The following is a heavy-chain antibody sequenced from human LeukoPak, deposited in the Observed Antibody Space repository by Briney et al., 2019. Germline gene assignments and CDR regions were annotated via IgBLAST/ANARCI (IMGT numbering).Heavy chain of an antibody. CDR3: ARDHRPYYDILTANSKNWFDP. J-gene: IGHJ5*02. D-gene: IGHD3-9*01. CDR1: GGTFSSYA. V-gene: IGHV1-69*04. Sequence: SVKVSCKASGGTFSSYAISWVRQAPGQGLEWMGRIIPILGIANYAQKFQGRVTITADKSTSTAYMELSSLRSEDTAVYYCARDHRPYYDILTANSKNWFDPWGQGTLVTVSS. CDR2: IIPILGIA.